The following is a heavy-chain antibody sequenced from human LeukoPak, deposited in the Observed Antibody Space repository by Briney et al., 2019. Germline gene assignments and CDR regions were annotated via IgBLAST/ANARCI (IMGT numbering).Heavy chain of an antibody. D-gene: IGHD2-15*01. Sequence: SETLSLTCAVYGGSFSGYYWSWIRQPPGKGLEWIGEINHSGSANYNPSLKSRVTISVDTSKNQFSLKLSSVTAADTAVYYCARHRCSGGSCYPMNWFDPWGQGTLVTVSS. CDR2: INHSGSA. V-gene: IGHV4-34*01. CDR3: ARHRCSGGSCYPMNWFDP. J-gene: IGHJ5*02. CDR1: GGSFSGYY.